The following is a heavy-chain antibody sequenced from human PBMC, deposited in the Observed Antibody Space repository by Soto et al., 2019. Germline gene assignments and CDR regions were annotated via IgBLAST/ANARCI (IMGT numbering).Heavy chain of an antibody. D-gene: IGHD5-12*01. CDR1: GGTFSSYT. V-gene: IGHV1-69*12. J-gene: IGHJ2*01. Sequence: QVQLVQSGAEVKKPGSSVTVSCKASGGTFSSYTISWVRQAPGQGLEWMGGIIPIFGTANYAQKFQGRVTITEDESTSTAYMELSSLRSEYTAVYYCARGNHRWLQLWYFDLWGRGTLVTVSS. CDR3: ARGNHRWLQLWYFDL. CDR2: IIPIFGTA.